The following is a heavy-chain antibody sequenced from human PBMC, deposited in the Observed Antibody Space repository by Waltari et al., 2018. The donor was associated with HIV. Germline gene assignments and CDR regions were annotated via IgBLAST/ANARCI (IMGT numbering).Heavy chain of an antibody. J-gene: IGHJ4*02. CDR3: AAEMATVYLDY. V-gene: IGHV3-21*01. D-gene: IGHD5-12*01. CDR2: IASSSTTYI. CDR1: GFTFSNYI. Sequence: EVQLVESGGGLVKPGGSLRLPCAASGFTFSNYIMNWVRQAPGKGLEWVSSIASSSTTYIYYRDSVKGRFTVSRDNAKNSLYLQMNSLRAEDTAVYYCAAEMATVYLDYWGQGTLVTVSS.